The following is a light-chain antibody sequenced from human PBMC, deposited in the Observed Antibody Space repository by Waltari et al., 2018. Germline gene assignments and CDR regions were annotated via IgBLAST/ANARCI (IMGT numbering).Light chain of an antibody. Sequence: QSVLTQPPSASGTPGQRVTISCSGSSSNIGSNYVYWYQQLPGTAPKLLLYRSNQLPSGVPDRFSGSKSGTSASLAISGLRSEDEADYYCAAWDDNLSGGVFGGGTKLTVL. CDR3: AAWDDNLSGGV. V-gene: IGLV1-47*01. J-gene: IGLJ3*02. CDR1: SSNIGSNY. CDR2: RSN.